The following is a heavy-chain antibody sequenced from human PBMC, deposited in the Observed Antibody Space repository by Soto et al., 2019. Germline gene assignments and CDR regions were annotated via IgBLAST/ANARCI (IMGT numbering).Heavy chain of an antibody. CDR3: ASEFLHSGYDSQNTNWFDP. D-gene: IGHD5-12*01. CDR2: INPNSGGT. Sequence: ASVKVSCKASGYTFTVYYIHWVRQAPGQGLEWMGWINPNSGGTNYEQKFQGRVTMTRDTSISTAYLELSRLRSDDTAVYYCASEFLHSGYDSQNTNWFDPWGQGTLVTVSS. CDR1: GYTFTVYY. J-gene: IGHJ5*02. V-gene: IGHV1-2*02.